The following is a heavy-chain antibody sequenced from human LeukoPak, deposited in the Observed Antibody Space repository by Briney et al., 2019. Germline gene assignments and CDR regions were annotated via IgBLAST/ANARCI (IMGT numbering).Heavy chain of an antibody. D-gene: IGHD2-15*01. J-gene: IGHJ5*02. V-gene: IGHV6-1*01. CDR2: TYYRSKWYN. Sequence: SQTLTLTCAISGDSVSSNSAAWNWIRQSPSRGLEWLGRTYYRSKWYNDYAVSVKSRITINPDTSKNQFSLQLNSVTPEDTAVYYCARDRCSGGSCYSNWFDPWGQGTLVTVSS. CDR1: GDSVSSNSAA. CDR3: ARDRCSGGSCYSNWFDP.